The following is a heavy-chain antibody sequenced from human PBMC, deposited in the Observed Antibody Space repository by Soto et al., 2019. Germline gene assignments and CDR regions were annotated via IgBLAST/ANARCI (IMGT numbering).Heavy chain of an antibody. Sequence: GESLKISCKGSGYDFATYWIGWVRQMPGKGLEWMGIIYPGGSDTKYSPSFQGQVTISVDKSISTAYLQWSSLKASDTAMYYCARQRYNSGPTDNDMDVWGQGTTVTVSS. CDR1: GYDFATYW. CDR3: ARQRYNSGPTDNDMDV. D-gene: IGHD6-19*01. V-gene: IGHV5-51*01. J-gene: IGHJ6*02. CDR2: IYPGGSDT.